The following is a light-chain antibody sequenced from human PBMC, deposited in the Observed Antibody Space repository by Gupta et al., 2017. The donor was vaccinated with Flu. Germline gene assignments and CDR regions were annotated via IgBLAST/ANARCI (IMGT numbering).Light chain of an antibody. J-gene: IGLJ3*02. CDR1: SSNIGSNT. V-gene: IGLV1-44*01. CDR2: SNN. CDR3: AAWDDSLNGRV. Sequence: QSVLTQPSSASGTPGQRVTISCSGSSSNIGSNTVNWYQQLPGTAPKLLIYSNNQRPSGVPDRFSGSKSGTSASLAISGLQSEDEADYYCAAWDDSLNGRVFGGRTKLTVL.